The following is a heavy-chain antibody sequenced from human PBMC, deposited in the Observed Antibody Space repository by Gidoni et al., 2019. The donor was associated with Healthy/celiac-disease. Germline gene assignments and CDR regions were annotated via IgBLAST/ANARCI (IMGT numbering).Heavy chain of an antibody. CDR2: INHSGST. J-gene: IGHJ4*02. CDR1: GGSFSGSY. CDR3: ARVPVRIEQWLVRGYFDY. Sequence: QVQLQQWGAGLLKPSETLSLTCAVYGGSFSGSYWSWIRQPPGKGLEWIGEINHSGSTNYNPSLKSRVTISVDTSKNQFSLKLSSVTAADTAVYYCARVPVRIEQWLVRGYFDYWGQGTLVTVSS. V-gene: IGHV4-34*01. D-gene: IGHD6-19*01.